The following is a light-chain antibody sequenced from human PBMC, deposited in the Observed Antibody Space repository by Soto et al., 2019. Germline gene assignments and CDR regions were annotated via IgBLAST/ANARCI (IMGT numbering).Light chain of an antibody. CDR1: QSISSY. CDR2: AAS. Sequence: DIQMTQSPSSLSASVGDRVTITCRASQSISSYLNWYQQKPGKAPKLLIYAASSLQSGVPSRFSGSGSGTDFTLTISILQPEDFALYYCQQSYSTPYTFCPGTKVAIK. V-gene: IGKV1-39*01. CDR3: QQSYSTPYT. J-gene: IGKJ3*01.